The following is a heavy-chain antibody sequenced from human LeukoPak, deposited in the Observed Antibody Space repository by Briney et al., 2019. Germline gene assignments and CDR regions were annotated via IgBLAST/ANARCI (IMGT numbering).Heavy chain of an antibody. Sequence: GASVKVSCKASGGTLSSFTISWVRQAPGQGLEWMGGIIPIFGTANYAQKFQGRVTITADESTRTAYMELSSLRSEDTAVYYCARALEHTRLDYWGQGTLVTVSS. J-gene: IGHJ4*02. D-gene: IGHD2-21*01. CDR1: GGTLSSFT. CDR2: IIPIFGTA. V-gene: IGHV1-69*13. CDR3: ARALEHTRLDY.